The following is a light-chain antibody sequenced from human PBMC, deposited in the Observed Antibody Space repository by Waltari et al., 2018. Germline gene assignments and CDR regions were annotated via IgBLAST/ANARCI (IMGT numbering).Light chain of an antibody. CDR1: QDISNY. V-gene: IGKV1-17*03. J-gene: IGKJ4*01. CDR2: AAS. CDR3: PQHHTYPLT. Sequence: DIQMTQSPSAMSASVGDRVTITCRANQDISNYLAWFQQKAGKVPKRLIYAASDLQSGVPSRFSGSGSGTEFTLTISNLQPEDFATYYCPQHHTYPLTFGGGTKVEI.